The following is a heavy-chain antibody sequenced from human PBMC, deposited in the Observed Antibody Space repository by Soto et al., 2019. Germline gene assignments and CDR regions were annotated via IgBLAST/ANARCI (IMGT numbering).Heavy chain of an antibody. V-gene: IGHV5-10-1*01. CDR2: IDPGDSYT. J-gene: IGHJ6*03. CDR3: ARRYWGNHYYYYMDV. D-gene: IGHD7-27*01. CDR1: GYSFTSYW. Sequence: GESLKISCKGSGYSFTSYWISWVRQMSGKGLEWMGRIDPGDSYTNYSPTFQGHVSISADKSISTAYLQWSSLKASDTAIYYCARRYWGNHYYYYMDVWGKGTTVTVSS.